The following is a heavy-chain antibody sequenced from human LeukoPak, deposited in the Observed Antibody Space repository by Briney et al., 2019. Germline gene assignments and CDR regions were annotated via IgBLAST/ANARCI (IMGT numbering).Heavy chain of an antibody. D-gene: IGHD3-22*01. CDR3: TSAVKYYDPSAYYPFDF. CDR2: MNPNSGNT. V-gene: IGHV1-8*01. J-gene: IGHJ4*02. CDR1: GYTFTNYD. Sequence: ASVKVSCQASGYTFTNYDINWVRQAAGQGLEWLGWMNPNSGNTGYAQKFQGRVTMTRNNAITTAYMELSSLTSEDTAVYYCTSAVKYYDPSAYYPFDFWGQGTLVTVSS.